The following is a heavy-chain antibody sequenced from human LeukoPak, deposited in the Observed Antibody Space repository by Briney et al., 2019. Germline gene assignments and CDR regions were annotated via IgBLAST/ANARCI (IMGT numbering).Heavy chain of an antibody. CDR1: GGSISGSSYS. J-gene: IGHJ4*02. D-gene: IGHD3-3*01. CDR3: ARDRVFEGAIGDY. Sequence: SETLPLTCSVSGGSISGSSYSWGWIRQPPRKGLEWIGNIDYSGTTHYNPSLKSRVTISIDTSKKQFSLKLSSVTAAGTAVCYCARDRVFEGAIGDYWGQGILVTVSS. CDR2: IDYSGTT. V-gene: IGHV4-39*07.